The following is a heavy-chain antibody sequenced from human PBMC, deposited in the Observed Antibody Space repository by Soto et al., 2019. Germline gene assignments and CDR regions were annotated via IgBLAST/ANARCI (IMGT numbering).Heavy chain of an antibody. CDR1: GYSFTSYW. Sequence: GESLKISCQASGYSFTSYWISWVRQMPGKGLEWMGRIDPSDSYTNYSPSFQGHVTISADKSISTAYLQWSSLKASDTAMYYCARPRRSGSYYAYYYYGMDVWGQGTTVTVSS. D-gene: IGHD1-26*01. J-gene: IGHJ6*02. CDR2: IDPSDSYT. V-gene: IGHV5-10-1*01. CDR3: ARPRRSGSYYAYYYYGMDV.